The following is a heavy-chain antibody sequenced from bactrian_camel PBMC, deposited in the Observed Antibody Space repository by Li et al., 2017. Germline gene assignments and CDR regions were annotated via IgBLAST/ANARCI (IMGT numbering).Heavy chain of an antibody. V-gene: IGHV3S53*01. Sequence: VQLVESGGGSVQTGSSLTLSCIESGNTYSATYTGWFRQAPGKGREGVASIDARGVTQYADFVKGRFTISRDSSETTLYLQMDSLKPEDSAMYYCAADQRRAWSDYRALYSTSYDYWGQGTQVTVS. CDR3: AADQRRAWSDYRALYSTSYDY. CDR2: IDARGVT. CDR1: GNTYSATY. D-gene: IGHD4*01. J-gene: IGHJ4*01.